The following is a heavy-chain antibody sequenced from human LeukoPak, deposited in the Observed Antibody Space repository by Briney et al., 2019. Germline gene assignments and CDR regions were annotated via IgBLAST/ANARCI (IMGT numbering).Heavy chain of an antibody. J-gene: IGHJ4*02. CDR1: GYSISSGYY. Sequence: SETLSLTCTVSGYSISSGYYWGWIRQPPGKGLEWIGSIYHSGSTYYNPSLKSRVTISVDTSKKQFSLKLSSVTAADTAVYYCARETPYGSGSYPFDYWGQGILVTVSS. V-gene: IGHV4-38-2*02. D-gene: IGHD3-10*01. CDR2: IYHSGST. CDR3: ARETPYGSGSYPFDY.